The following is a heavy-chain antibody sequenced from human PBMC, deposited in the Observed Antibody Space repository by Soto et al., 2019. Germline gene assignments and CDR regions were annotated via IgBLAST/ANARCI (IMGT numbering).Heavy chain of an antibody. D-gene: IGHD1-26*01. CDR3: GRVAHYSRSYRDVFAI. J-gene: IGHJ3*02. Sequence: PRKGLEWIGYIYYSGSTNYNPSLKSRVTISVDTSKNQFSLKLSSVTAADTAVYYCGRVAHYSRSYRDVFAIRGKGTMVIVS. CDR2: IYYSGST. V-gene: IGHV4-59*01.